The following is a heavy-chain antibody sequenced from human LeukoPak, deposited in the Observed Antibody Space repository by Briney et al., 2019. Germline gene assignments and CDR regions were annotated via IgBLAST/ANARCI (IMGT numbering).Heavy chain of an antibody. D-gene: IGHD6-13*01. V-gene: IGHV4-4*07. CDR1: GGSITNYY. CDR2: IYRTGTT. CDR3: ARDLSRYSSAFDI. J-gene: IGHJ3*02. Sequence: PSETLSLNCTVSGGSITNYYWSWLRRPAGKGLEWIGRIYRTGTTNYNPSLKSRVTISVDQSENQLSLKLSSVTAADTAVYYCARDLSRYSSAFDIWGRGTMVTVSS.